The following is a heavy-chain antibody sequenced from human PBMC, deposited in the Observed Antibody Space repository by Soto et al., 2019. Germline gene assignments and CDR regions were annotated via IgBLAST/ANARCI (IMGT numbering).Heavy chain of an antibody. CDR1: GYTFTSYY. D-gene: IGHD3-22*01. J-gene: IGHJ3*01. V-gene: IGHV1-46*01. CDR2: INPSGGST. CDR3: ARDQPDYYDSRPFDL. Sequence: ASVKVSCKASGYTFTSYYMHWVRQAPGQGLEWMGIINPSGGSTSYAQKFQGRVTMTRDTSTSTVYMELSSLRSEDTAVYYCARDQPDYYDSRPFDLWGQGTMVTVSS.